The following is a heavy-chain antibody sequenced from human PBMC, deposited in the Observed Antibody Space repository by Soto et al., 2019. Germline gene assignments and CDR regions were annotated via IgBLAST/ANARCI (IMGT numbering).Heavy chain of an antibody. V-gene: IGHV3-9*01. CDR1: GFTFDQYA. CDR3: AKDMRDIVATITGHFDY. CDR2: ISWNSGSI. Sequence: LRLSYATSGFTFDQYAMHWVRQARGRGPEWVSGISWNSGSIGYADSEKGRFTISRDNAKNSLYLQMNSLRAEDTALYYCAKDMRDIVATITGHFDYWGQAILVT. J-gene: IGHJ4*02. D-gene: IGHD5-12*01.